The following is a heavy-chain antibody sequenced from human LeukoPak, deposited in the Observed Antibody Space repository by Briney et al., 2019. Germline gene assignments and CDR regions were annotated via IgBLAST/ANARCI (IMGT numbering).Heavy chain of an antibody. V-gene: IGHV4-39*07. Sequence: PSETLSLTCTVSGGSISSSSYYWGWIRQPPGKGLEWIGSIYYSGSTYYNPSLKSRVTISVDTSKNQFSLKLSSVTAADTAVYYCARGRGKLPDYWGQGTLVTVSS. D-gene: IGHD3-10*01. CDR2: IYYSGST. CDR1: GGSISSSSYY. CDR3: ARGRGKLPDY. J-gene: IGHJ4*02.